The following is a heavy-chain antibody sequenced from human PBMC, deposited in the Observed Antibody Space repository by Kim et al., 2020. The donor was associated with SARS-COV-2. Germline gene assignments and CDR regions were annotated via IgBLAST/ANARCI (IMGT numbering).Heavy chain of an antibody. Sequence: GGSLRLSCAASGFTFSSYSMNWVRQAPGKGLEWVSSISSSSSYIYYADSVKGRFTISRDNAKNSLYLQMNSLRAEDTAVYYCARGEGSGSYDIWDYYYYGMDVWGQGTTVTVSS. CDR1: GFTFSSYS. CDR2: ISSSSSYI. J-gene: IGHJ6*02. CDR3: ARGEGSGSYDIWDYYYYGMDV. D-gene: IGHD3-10*01. V-gene: IGHV3-21*01.